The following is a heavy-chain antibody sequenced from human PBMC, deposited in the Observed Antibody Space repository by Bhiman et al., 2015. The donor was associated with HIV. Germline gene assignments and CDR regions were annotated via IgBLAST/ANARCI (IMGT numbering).Heavy chain of an antibody. Sequence: EVYLLESGGGLVKPGGSLRLSCAASGFPFSSYTMNWVRQAPGKGLEWVSYISTGSTYTDYADSVKGRFTVSRDNTKNSLYLQMDNLRAEDSAVYYCAREFSYYDSPDRGGFDYWGQGTLVTVSS. D-gene: IGHD3-22*01. CDR1: GFPFSSYT. CDR2: ISTGSTYT. CDR3: AREFSYYDSPDRGGFDY. J-gene: IGHJ4*02. V-gene: IGHV3-21*01.